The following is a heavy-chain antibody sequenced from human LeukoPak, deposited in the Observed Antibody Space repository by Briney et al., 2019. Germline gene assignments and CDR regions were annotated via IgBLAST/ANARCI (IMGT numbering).Heavy chain of an antibody. CDR1: GFTFSINA. Sequence: GGSLRLSCEGSGFTFSINAMHWVRQAPGKGLEWLAVISYDGTKQYFADSVKGRFTISRDNVENSLYLEMNSLRVEDSAVYYCARDHYFDISGYLDYWGQGTPVTVSS. V-gene: IGHV3-30-3*01. CDR2: ISYDGTKQ. J-gene: IGHJ4*02. D-gene: IGHD3-22*01. CDR3: ARDHYFDISGYLDY.